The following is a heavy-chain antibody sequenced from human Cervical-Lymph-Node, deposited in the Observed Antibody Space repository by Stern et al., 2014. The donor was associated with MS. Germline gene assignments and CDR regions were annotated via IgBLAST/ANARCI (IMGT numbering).Heavy chain of an antibody. V-gene: IGHV3-30*18. Sequence: VQLVESGGGLVQPGRSLRLSCAASGFTFSDYGTHWVRQAPGKGLEWVAVVSDDGSVKYYADSVKGRFTISRDNSQNSLYLQMISVRAEDTAVYYCAKSGSRYCTGGSCYFDSWGQGTLVAVSS. J-gene: IGHJ4*02. CDR3: AKSGSRYCTGGSCYFDS. CDR2: VSDDGSVK. CDR1: GFTFSDYG. D-gene: IGHD2-8*02.